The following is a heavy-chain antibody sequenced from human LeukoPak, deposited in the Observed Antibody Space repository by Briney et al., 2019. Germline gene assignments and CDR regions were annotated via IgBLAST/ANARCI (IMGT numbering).Heavy chain of an antibody. D-gene: IGHD5-12*01. Sequence: SQTLSLTCAISGDSVSSNSAAWNWIRHSPSRGLEWLGRTYYRSKWYNDYAVSVKSRITINPDTSKNQFSLQLNSVTPEDTAVYYCARDQSEGYSGYDHYYYGMDVWGQGTTVTVSS. CDR2: TYYRSKWYN. J-gene: IGHJ6*02. CDR3: ARDQSEGYSGYDHYYYGMDV. V-gene: IGHV6-1*01. CDR1: GDSVSSNSAA.